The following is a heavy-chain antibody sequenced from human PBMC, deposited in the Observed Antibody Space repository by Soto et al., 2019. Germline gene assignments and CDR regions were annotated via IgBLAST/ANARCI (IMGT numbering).Heavy chain of an antibody. J-gene: IGHJ4*02. Sequence: GSRRLSCASSGFTFSSYGIHWVRQAPGKGLEWVAVISYDGSNKYYADSVKGRFTISRDNSKNTLYLQMNSLRAEDTAVYYCAKDSAPQPYYDFWSGYWLWGQGTLVTVSS. CDR2: ISYDGSNK. CDR3: AKDSAPQPYYDFWSGYWL. D-gene: IGHD3-3*01. CDR1: GFTFSSYG. V-gene: IGHV3-30*18.